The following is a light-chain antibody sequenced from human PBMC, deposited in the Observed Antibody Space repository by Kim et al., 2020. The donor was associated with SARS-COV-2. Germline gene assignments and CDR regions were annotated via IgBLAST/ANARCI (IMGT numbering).Light chain of an antibody. Sequence: QSVLTQPPSVSAAPGQKVTISCSGSGSNIGTNDVSWFQQFPGTAPKLLIYDNNKRPSGTPDRFSGSKSATSATLDITELQTGDEADYHCGTWDSSLSAVVFGGGTKVTVL. CDR2: DNN. J-gene: IGLJ2*01. CDR1: GSNIGTND. V-gene: IGLV1-51*01. CDR3: GTWDSSLSAVV.